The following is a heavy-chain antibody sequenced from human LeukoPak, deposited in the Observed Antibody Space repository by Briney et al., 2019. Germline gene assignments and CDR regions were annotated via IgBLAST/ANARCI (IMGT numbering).Heavy chain of an antibody. J-gene: IGHJ6*02. Sequence: PSETLSLTCTVSGGSISSHYWSWIRQPPGKGLEWIGYIYYSGSTNYNPSLKSRVTISVDTSKNQFSLKLSSVTAADTAVYYCARHLQYYYDSSGYPYYYYYGMDVWGQGTTVTVSS. V-gene: IGHV4-59*08. D-gene: IGHD3-22*01. CDR2: IYYSGST. CDR3: ARHLQYYYDSSGYPYYYYYGMDV. CDR1: GGSISSHY.